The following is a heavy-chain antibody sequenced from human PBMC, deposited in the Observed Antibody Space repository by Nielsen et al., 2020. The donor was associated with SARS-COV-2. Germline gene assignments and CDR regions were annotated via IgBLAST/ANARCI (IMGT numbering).Heavy chain of an antibody. CDR3: AKDKSDSVAGFDAFDI. CDR2: IKCDGSEK. J-gene: IGHJ3*02. CDR1: GFTFSSSW. V-gene: IGHV3-52*01. Sequence: GGSLRLSCAASGFTFSSSWMHWVCQAPEKGLEWVADIKCDGSEKYYVDSVKGRLTISRDNAKNSLYLQVNSLRAEDTAAYYCAKDKSDSVAGFDAFDIWGQGTMVTVSS. D-gene: IGHD6-19*01.